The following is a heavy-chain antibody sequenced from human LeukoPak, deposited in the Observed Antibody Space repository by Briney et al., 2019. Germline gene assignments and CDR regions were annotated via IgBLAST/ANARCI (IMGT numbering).Heavy chain of an antibody. CDR2: INPNSGGT. V-gene: IGHV1-2*02. CDR3: ARADRLHGGPYLIGP. Sequence: EASVKVSCKTSGYSFTDYYMHWVREAPGQGLEWMGWINPNSGGTSAAQKFQGRVTMTRDTSITTVYMEVSWLTSDDTAIYHCARADRLHGGPYLIGPWGQGTLVTVSS. J-gene: IGHJ5*02. CDR1: GYSFTDYY. D-gene: IGHD3-16*01.